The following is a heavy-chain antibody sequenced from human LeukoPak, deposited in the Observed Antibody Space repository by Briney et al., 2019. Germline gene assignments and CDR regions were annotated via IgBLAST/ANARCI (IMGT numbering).Heavy chain of an antibody. CDR3: ATSRRTTVVTPSSAFDI. CDR1: GGSISSYY. CDR2: IYYSGST. V-gene: IGHV4-59*01. Sequence: SETLSLTCTVSGGSISSYYWSWIRQPPGKGLEWIGYIYYSGSTNYNLSPKSRVTISVDTSKNQFSLKLSSVTAADTAVYYCATSRRTTVVTPSSAFDIWGQGTMVTVSS. D-gene: IGHD4-23*01. J-gene: IGHJ3*02.